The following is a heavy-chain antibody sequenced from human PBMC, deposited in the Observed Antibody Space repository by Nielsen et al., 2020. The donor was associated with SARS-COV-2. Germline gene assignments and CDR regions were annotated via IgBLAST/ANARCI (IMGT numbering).Heavy chain of an antibody. CDR2: IYHSGST. Sequence: SETLSLTCAVSGGSISSSNWWSWVRQPPGKGLEWIGEIYHSGSTNYNPSLKSRVTISVDKSKNQFSLKLSSVTAADTAVYYCARGLLRSGGSWKGNWFDPWGQGTLVTVSS. J-gene: IGHJ5*02. CDR1: GGSISSSNW. CDR3: ARGLLRSGGSWKGNWFDP. V-gene: IGHV4-4*02. D-gene: IGHD2-15*01.